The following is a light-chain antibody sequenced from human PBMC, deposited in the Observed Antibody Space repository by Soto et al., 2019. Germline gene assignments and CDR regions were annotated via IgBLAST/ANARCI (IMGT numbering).Light chain of an antibody. CDR2: GAS. J-gene: IGKJ1*01. CDR1: QSVTSNY. V-gene: IGKV3-20*01. CDR3: QQYNNWPPWT. Sequence: EIVLTQSPGTLSLSPGERATLSFGASQSVTSNYLAWYQQKPGQAPRLLIFGASIRVTGIPDRFIGSGSGTDFTLTISRLEPEDFAVYYCQQYNNWPPWTFGQGTKVDIK.